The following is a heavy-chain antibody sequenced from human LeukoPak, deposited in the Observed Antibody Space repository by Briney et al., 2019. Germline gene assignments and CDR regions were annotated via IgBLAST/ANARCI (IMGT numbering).Heavy chain of an antibody. D-gene: IGHD3-16*01. Sequence: GGSLRLSCTASGVTVSTYWMDWVRQAPGKWLVWVSRINSDGSDTNYAGSVQGRFTISRDNAEHTLCLQMNSLRAEDTAVYYCARGLGGTSSYAYAEFWGQRAPLTVSS. J-gene: IGHJ4*02. CDR3: ARGLGGTSSYAYAEF. V-gene: IGHV3-74*01. CDR2: INSDGSDT. CDR1: GVTVSTYW.